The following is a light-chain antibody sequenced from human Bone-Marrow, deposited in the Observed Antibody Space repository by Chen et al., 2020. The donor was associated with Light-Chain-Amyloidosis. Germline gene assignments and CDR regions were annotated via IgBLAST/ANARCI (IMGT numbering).Light chain of an antibody. Sequence: DIQLTQSPSFLSASVGDRVTIPCRASQGISSYLAWYQQKPGKAPKLLIYAASTLQSGVPSRLSGSGSGTEFTLTISSLQPEDFATYYCQQLNSYPRTVGQGTKVEIK. CDR1: QGISSY. CDR3: QQLNSYPRT. J-gene: IGKJ1*01. V-gene: IGKV1-9*01. CDR2: AAS.